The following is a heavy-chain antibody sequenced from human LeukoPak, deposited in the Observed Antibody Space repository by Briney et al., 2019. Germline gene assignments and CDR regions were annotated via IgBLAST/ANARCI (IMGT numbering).Heavy chain of an antibody. CDR3: ARGLYYYDSSGYGDWFDP. D-gene: IGHD3-22*01. CDR2: ISYDGSNK. Sequence: PGGSLRLSCAASGFTFSSYAMHGVRQAPGKELEWVAVISYDGSNKYYADSVKGRFTISRDNSKNTLYLQRNSLRAEDTAVYYCARGLYYYDSSGYGDWFDPWGQGTLVTVSS. CDR1: GFTFSSYA. V-gene: IGHV3-30-3*01. J-gene: IGHJ5*02.